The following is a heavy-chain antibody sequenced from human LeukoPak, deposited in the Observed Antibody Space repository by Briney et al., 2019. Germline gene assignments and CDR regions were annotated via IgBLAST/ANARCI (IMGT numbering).Heavy chain of an antibody. CDR3: ASGRLDPGITGTTTEFDY. V-gene: IGHV3-48*01. D-gene: IGHD1-20*01. Sequence: PGGSLRLSCAVSGFTFGSYNMNWVRQAPGKGLEWVSFISGSGSTIYYADSVKGRFTISRDNSKNTLYLQMNSLRAEDTAVYYCASGRLDPGITGTTTEFDYWGQGTLVTVSS. CDR1: GFTFGSYN. J-gene: IGHJ4*02. CDR2: ISGSGSTI.